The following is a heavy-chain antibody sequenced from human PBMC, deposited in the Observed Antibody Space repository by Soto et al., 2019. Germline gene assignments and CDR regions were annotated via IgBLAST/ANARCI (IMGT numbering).Heavy chain of an antibody. D-gene: IGHD2-15*01. CDR2: ISSSSSTI. CDR3: ARALLGYCSGGSCGYWYFDL. J-gene: IGHJ2*01. CDR1: GFTFSSYS. Sequence: GSLRLSCAASGFTFSSYSMNWVRQAPGKGLEWVSYISSSSSTIYYADSVKGRFTISRDNAKNSLYLQMNSLRDEDTAVYYCARALLGYCSGGSCGYWYFDLWGRGTLVTVSS. V-gene: IGHV3-48*02.